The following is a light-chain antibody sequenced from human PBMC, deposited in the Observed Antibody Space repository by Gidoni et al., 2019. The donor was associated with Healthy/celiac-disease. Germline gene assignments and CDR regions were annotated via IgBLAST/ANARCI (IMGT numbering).Light chain of an antibody. CDR2: AAS. CDR1: QSISSY. V-gene: IGKV1-39*01. J-gene: IGKJ4*01. CDR3: QQSYSTLT. Sequence: DIQMIQSPSSLSASVGDRVTITCRASQSISSYLNWYQQKPGKAPNLLIYAASSLQSGVPSRFSGSGSGTDFTLTISSLQPEDFATYYCQQSYSTLTFGGGTKVEIK.